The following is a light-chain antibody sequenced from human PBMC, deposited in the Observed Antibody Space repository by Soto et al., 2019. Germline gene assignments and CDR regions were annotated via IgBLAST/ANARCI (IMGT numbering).Light chain of an antibody. Sequence: DIQLTQSPSTLSASVGDRVTITCRASQSINGWLSWYQQKPGQAPNLLIYKASTLESGVPSRFSGSGSGTEFTLTVSSLQPDDVATYYCHQYHNFPLTVGQGTKVEI. J-gene: IGKJ1*01. CDR2: KAS. CDR3: HQYHNFPLT. V-gene: IGKV1-5*03. CDR1: QSINGW.